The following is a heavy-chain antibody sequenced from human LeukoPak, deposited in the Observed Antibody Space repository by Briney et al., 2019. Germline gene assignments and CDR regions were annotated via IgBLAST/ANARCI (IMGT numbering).Heavy chain of an antibody. CDR3: AKRGVVIRVILVGFQKEAYYFDS. D-gene: IGHD3-22*01. V-gene: IGHV3-23*01. CDR2: ISGSGGGT. CDR1: GITLSNYA. Sequence: GGSLRLSCAVSGITLSNYAMSWVRQAPGKGLEWVAGISGSGGGTHYADSVKGRFTISRDNPKNTLYLQMNNLRAGDTAVYFCAKRGVVIRVILVGFQKEAYYFDSWGQGALVTVSS. J-gene: IGHJ4*02.